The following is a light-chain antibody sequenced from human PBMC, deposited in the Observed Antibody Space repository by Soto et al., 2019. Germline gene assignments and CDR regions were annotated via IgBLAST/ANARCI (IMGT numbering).Light chain of an antibody. V-gene: IGKV3-20*01. CDR1: RSVSSSY. J-gene: IGKJ1*01. CDR3: QQYGSSPPTWT. Sequence: EIVLTQSPCTLSLSPWERATLSCRASRSVSSSYLAWYQQKPGQAPRLLIYGASSRATCIPDRFSGSGSGTDFTLTISRLEPEDFAVYYCQQYGSSPPTWTFGQGTKVDI. CDR2: GAS.